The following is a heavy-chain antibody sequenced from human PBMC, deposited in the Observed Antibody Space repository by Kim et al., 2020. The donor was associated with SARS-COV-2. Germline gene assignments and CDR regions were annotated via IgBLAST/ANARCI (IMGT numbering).Heavy chain of an antibody. CDR1: GGSISSSNW. CDR2: IYHSGST. CDR3: ARDSLLGYGSGTLYYYYGMDV. D-gene: IGHD3-10*01. V-gene: IGHV4-4*02. J-gene: IGHJ6*02. Sequence: SETLSLTCAVSGGSISSSNWWSWVRQPPGKGLEWIGEIYHSGSTNYNPSLKSRVTISVDKSKNQFSLKLSSVTAADTAVYYCARDSLLGYGSGTLYYYYGMDVWGQGTTVTVSS.